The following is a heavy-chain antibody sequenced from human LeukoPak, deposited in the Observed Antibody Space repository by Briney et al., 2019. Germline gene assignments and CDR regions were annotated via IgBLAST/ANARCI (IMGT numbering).Heavy chain of an antibody. CDR2: INPNSGGT. J-gene: IGHJ1*01. CDR3: ARDFRRGTSGWSAEYFQH. D-gene: IGHD6-25*01. Sequence: ASVKVSCKASGYTFTGCYMHWVRPAPGQGLGWMGWINPNSGGTNYAQKFQGWVTMTRDTSISTAYMELSRLRSDDTAVYYCARDFRRGTSGWSAEYFQHWGQGTLVTVSS. V-gene: IGHV1-2*04. CDR1: GYTFTGCY.